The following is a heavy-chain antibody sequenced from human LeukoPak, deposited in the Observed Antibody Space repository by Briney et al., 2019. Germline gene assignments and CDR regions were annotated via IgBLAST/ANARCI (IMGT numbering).Heavy chain of an antibody. V-gene: IGHV4-38-2*02. Sequence: SETLSLTCTVSGFSISSGHYWGWVRQPPGAELGWIGSDYQSGTTYYNPSLKSRVTTSVDMSKNLFSLRLRPVTAADTAVYYCARIFIRNGYSSYFDCWGQGTMVSVSS. CDR2: DYQSGTT. D-gene: IGHD5-18*01. CDR3: ARIFIRNGYSSYFDC. CDR1: GFSISSGHY. J-gene: IGHJ4*02.